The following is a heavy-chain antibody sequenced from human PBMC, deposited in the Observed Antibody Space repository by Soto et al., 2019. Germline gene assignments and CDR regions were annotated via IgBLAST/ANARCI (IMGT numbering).Heavy chain of an antibody. V-gene: IGHV3-53*01. D-gene: IGHD6-25*01. CDR1: GFTVSSNY. CDR2: IYSGGST. Sequence: GGSLRLSCAASGFTVSSNYMSWVRQAPGKGLEWVSVIYSGGSTYYADSVKGRFTISRDNSKNTLYLQMNSLRAEDTAVYYCAITTYSSGPEDYYGMNVWGQGTTVTVSS. CDR3: AITTYSSGPEDYYGMNV. J-gene: IGHJ6*02.